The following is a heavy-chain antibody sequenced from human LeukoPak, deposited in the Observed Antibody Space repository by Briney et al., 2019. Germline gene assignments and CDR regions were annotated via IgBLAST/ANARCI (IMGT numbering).Heavy chain of an antibody. D-gene: IGHD4-23*01. CDR3: AREFRGGGDSGIFDY. Sequence: PSETLSLTCTVSGGSLSLGSYYWSWIRQPAGKGLEWIGRIYASASTDYNLSHYNPSLRSRVTISVDTSKSQSSLKLSSLTAADTAVYYCAREFRGGGDSGIFDYWGLGTLVTVSS. J-gene: IGHJ4*02. V-gene: IGHV4-61*02. CDR1: GGSLSLGSYY. CDR2: IYASAS.